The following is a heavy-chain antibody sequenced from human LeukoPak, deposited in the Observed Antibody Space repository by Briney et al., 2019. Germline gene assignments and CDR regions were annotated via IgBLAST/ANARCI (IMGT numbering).Heavy chain of an antibody. V-gene: IGHV3-7*01. CDR2: IKQDGSEK. J-gene: IGHJ6*03. CDR1: GFTFSSYW. D-gene: IGHD3-3*01. Sequence: PGGSLRLSCAASGFTFSSYWMSWVSQAPGKGLEWVANIKQDGSEKYYVDSVKGGFSISRDTAKNSRYLQMNSLGAEDTAVYYCARESEDVLRSRYYYYYMDVWGKGTTVTVSS. CDR3: ARESEDVLRSRYYYYYMDV.